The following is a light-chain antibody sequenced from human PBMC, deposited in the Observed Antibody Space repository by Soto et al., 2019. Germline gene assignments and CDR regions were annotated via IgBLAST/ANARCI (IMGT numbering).Light chain of an antibody. Sequence: EIVMAQSPATLSVSPGESATLSCRASQSIRSHLAWYQRRPGQAPRVLIYASSTRATGVPARFSGSGSGTEFTLTISSLQSEDFAVYYCQQYNVWPGWTFGQGTKVDIK. V-gene: IGKV3-15*01. CDR1: QSIRSH. CDR3: QQYNVWPGWT. CDR2: ASS. J-gene: IGKJ1*01.